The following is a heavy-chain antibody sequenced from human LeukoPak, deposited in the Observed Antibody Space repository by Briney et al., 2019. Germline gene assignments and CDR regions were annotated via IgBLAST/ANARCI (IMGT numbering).Heavy chain of an antibody. CDR3: ARTRRITMVRGGFDP. V-gene: IGHV1-8*02. CDR2: MNPNSGNT. D-gene: IGHD3-10*01. J-gene: IGHJ5*02. CDR1: GYTFTSYG. Sequence: ASVKVSCKASGYTFTSYGINWVRQATGQGLEWMGWMNPNSGNTGYAQKFQGRVTMTRNTSISTAYMELSSLRSEDTAVYYCARTRRITMVRGGFDPWGQGTLVTVSS.